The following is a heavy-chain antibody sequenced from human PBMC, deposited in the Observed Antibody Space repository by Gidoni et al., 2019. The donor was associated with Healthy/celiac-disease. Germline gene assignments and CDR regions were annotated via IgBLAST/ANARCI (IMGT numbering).Heavy chain of an antibody. CDR1: GFTFSSYW. CDR2: IKQDGSEK. V-gene: IGHV3-7*01. Sequence: EVQLVESGGGLVQPGGSLRLSCAASGFTFSSYWMSWVRQAPGKGLEWVANIKQDGSEKYYVDSVKGRFTISRDNAKNSLYRQMNSLRAEDTAVYYCASQRGSSGWYTSRGFDYWGQGTLVTVSS. CDR3: ASQRGSSGWYTSRGFDY. J-gene: IGHJ4*02. D-gene: IGHD6-19*01.